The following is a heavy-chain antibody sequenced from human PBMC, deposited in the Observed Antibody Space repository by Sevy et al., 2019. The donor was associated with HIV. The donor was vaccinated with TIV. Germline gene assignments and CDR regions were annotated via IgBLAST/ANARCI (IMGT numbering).Heavy chain of an antibody. CDR2: MSPNSGNT. Sequence: ASVKVSCKVSGYTFTGYDINWVRQATGQGLEWMGWMSPNSGNTDYAQKFQGRVTMTRNTSITTAYMELSSLRSEDTAVYYCARGRLTGIGFDYWGQGTLVTVSS. CDR3: ARGRLTGIGFDY. V-gene: IGHV1-8*01. J-gene: IGHJ4*02. CDR1: GYTFTGYD. D-gene: IGHD7-27*01.